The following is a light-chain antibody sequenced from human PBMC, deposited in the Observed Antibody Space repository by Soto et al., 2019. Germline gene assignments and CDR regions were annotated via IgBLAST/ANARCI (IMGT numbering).Light chain of an antibody. CDR1: QAISNS. J-gene: IGKJ5*01. Sequence: DIQMTQSPSSLSASMGXRVAIFCRASQAISNSVAWYQQKPGKPPQLPIYAAYNLPSGFPSRFSGSGSGTDFTLTISSLQPEDVAIYYCQTYNTARPTFGQGTRLEIK. V-gene: IGKV1-27*01. CDR2: AAY. CDR3: QTYNTARPT.